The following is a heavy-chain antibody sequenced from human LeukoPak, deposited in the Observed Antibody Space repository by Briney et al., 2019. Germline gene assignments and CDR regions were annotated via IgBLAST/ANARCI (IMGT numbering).Heavy chain of an antibody. CDR3: ARRIAGRLINDAFDI. J-gene: IGHJ3*02. D-gene: IGHD6-6*01. CDR2: ISSSSSTL. CDR1: GFTFSSYS. V-gene: IGHV3-48*01. Sequence: GGSLRISCAASGFTFSSYSMNWVRQAPGKGLEWVSYISSSSSTLYYADSVKGRFTISRDNAKNSLYLQMNSLRAEDTAVYYCARRIAGRLINDAFDIWGQGTMVTVSS.